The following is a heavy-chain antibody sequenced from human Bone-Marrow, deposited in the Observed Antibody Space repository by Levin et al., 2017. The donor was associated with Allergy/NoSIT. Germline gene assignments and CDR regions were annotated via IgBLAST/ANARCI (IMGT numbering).Heavy chain of an antibody. CDR1: GYTFTGYY. CDR2: INPNSGGT. D-gene: IGHD3-10*01. CDR3: ASLLSMVRGAAGAFDI. J-gene: IGHJ3*02. V-gene: IGHV1-2*02. Sequence: ASVKVSCKASGYTFTGYYMHWVRQAPGQGLEWMGWINPNSGGTNYAQKFQGRVTMTRDTSISTAYMELSRLRSDDTAVYYCASLLSMVRGAAGAFDIWGQGTMVTVSS.